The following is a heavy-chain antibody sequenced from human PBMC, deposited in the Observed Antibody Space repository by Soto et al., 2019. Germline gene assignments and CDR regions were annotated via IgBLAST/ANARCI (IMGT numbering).Heavy chain of an antibody. CDR1: GFTFSGSA. Sequence: GGSLRLSCAASGFTFSGSAMHWVRQASGKGLEWVSLIYSGGSTYYADSVKARFTISRDNSKNTLYLQMSSLRADDMAVYYCVKGYSSSWYYYWGQGTLVTVSS. D-gene: IGHD6-13*01. V-gene: IGHV3-64D*06. CDR2: IYSGGST. J-gene: IGHJ4*02. CDR3: VKGYSSSWYYY.